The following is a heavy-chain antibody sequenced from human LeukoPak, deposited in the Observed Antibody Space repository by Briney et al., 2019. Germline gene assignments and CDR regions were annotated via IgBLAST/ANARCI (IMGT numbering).Heavy chain of an antibody. CDR1: GVSMRSYY. V-gene: IGHV4-59*01. CDR2: VFSSGST. Sequence: SETLSLTCTVSGVSMRSYYWSWIRQPPGKGLEWIGYVFSSGSTDYNSSLKSRVTMSVVTSRNQFSLNLRSVTAADTAVYYCTRGGWLRFDYWGQGILVTVSS. CDR3: TRGGWLRFDY. D-gene: IGHD5-12*01. J-gene: IGHJ4*02.